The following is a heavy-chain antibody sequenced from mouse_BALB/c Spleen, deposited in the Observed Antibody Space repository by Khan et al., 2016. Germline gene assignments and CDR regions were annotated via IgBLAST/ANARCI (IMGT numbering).Heavy chain of an antibody. CDR2: INTNTGEP. CDR3: AEDYYGSNWFAY. D-gene: IGHD1-1*01. Sequence: QIQLVQSGPELKKPGETVKISCKASGYTFTNYGMNWVKQAPGKGLKWMGWINTNTGEPTYAEEFKGRLAFSLETSARTAYLQINNLKNEDTATYCCAEDYYGSNWFAYWGQETLVTVSA. J-gene: IGHJ3*01. CDR1: GYTFTNYG. V-gene: IGHV9-3*02.